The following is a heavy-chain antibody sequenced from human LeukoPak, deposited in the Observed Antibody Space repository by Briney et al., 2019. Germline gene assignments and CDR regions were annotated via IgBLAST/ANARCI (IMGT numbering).Heavy chain of an antibody. Sequence: SETLSLTCTVSGGSINNYYWSWIRQPPGKGLEWIGYIQYGGRTYYSPSLKSRVTISMDLSKIQFSPKMSSVTAADTAVYYCARDFFGDFDHWGQGILVTVSS. V-gene: IGHV4-59*01. CDR3: ARDFFGDFDH. CDR2: IQYGGRT. D-gene: IGHD2/OR15-2a*01. CDR1: GGSINNYY. J-gene: IGHJ4*02.